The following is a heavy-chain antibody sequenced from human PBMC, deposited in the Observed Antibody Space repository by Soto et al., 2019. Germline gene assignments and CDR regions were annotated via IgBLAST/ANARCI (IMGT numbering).Heavy chain of an antibody. CDR3: AREPNYFDY. V-gene: IGHV1-18*01. Sequence: ASVKVSCKASGYTFSSYGISWVRQAPGQGLEWMGWISAYNGNTKNAQKFQGRVTMTTDTSTSTAYMELRSLRSDDTAVYYCAREPNYFDYWGQGTLVTVSS. CDR1: GYTFSSYG. CDR2: ISAYNGNT. J-gene: IGHJ4*02.